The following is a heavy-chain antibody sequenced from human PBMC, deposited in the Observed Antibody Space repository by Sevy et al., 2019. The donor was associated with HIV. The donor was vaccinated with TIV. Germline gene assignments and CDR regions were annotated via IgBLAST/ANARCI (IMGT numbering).Heavy chain of an antibody. Sequence: GGSLRLSCVVSGYSFSSYAISWVRQAPGKGLEWVSTINGRGGSTYYADSVKGRFTISRDNPKNTLFLQMINLRVDDTAIYYCARPSPRIAAAASAFYDNWGQRTLVTASS. CDR2: INGRGGST. CDR1: GYSFSSYA. V-gene: IGHV3-23*01. CDR3: ARPSPRIAAAASAFYDN. J-gene: IGHJ4*02. D-gene: IGHD6-13*01.